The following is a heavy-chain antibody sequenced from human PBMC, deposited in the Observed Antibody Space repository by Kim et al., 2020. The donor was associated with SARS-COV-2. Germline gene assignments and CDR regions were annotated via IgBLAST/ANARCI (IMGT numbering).Heavy chain of an antibody. CDR1: GLTFSGSS. CDR2: IKSKANGYAT. J-gene: IGHJ3*01. V-gene: IGHV3-73*01. Sequence: GGSLRLSCAASGLTFSGSSMRWVRQAPGKGLEWVGRIKSKANGYATAYVASVKGRFTISRDDSKNTAYLQMNSLKTEDTAVYYCTSVPGTTLDIRFDFDV. D-gene: IGHD1-1*01. CDR3: TSVPGTTLDIRFDFDV.